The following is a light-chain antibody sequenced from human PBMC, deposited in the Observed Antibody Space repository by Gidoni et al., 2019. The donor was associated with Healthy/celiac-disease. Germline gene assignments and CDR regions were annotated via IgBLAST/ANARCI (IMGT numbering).Light chain of an antibody. V-gene: IGLV2-14*03. J-gene: IGLJ2*01. CDR1: SRDLGVYNY. CDR2: DVI. Sequence: QSALTQPASVSGTPGQSITISCTGTSRDLGVYNYVSCYQQHPDNAPKLIIYDVIYRPSGISDRFSGSKSVNTASLSISGLQGEDESDYYCSSYTGSRTVFGGGTTLTVL. CDR3: SSYTGSRTV.